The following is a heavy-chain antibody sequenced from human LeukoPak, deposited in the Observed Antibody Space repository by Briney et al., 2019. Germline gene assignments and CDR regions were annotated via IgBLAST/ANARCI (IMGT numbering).Heavy chain of an antibody. CDR1: GGTFSSYA. J-gene: IGHJ4*02. D-gene: IGHD3-10*01. CDR2: IIPIFGTA. Sequence: ASVKVSCKASGGTFSSYAISWVRQAPGQGLEWMGGIIPIFGTANYAQKFQGRVTITADESTSTVYMELSSLRSEDTAVYYCARLWFGESSDTDYWGQGTLVTVSS. CDR3: ARLWFGESSDTDY. V-gene: IGHV1-69*13.